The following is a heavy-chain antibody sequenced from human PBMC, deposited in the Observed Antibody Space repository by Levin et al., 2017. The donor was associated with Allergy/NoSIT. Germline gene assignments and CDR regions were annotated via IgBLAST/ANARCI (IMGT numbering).Heavy chain of an antibody. D-gene: IGHD4-17*01. CDR3: ARAVADYGDPGYFGS. Sequence: GESLKISCAASGFIFSSYGIHWVRQAPDKGLEWVALISYDGRNKYYADSVKGRFTISRDNSKNTLYLQMNSLRAEDTAVYYCARAVADYGDPGYFGSWGQGTLVTVSS. J-gene: IGHJ4*02. CDR2: ISYDGRNK. CDR1: GFIFSSYG. V-gene: IGHV3-30*03.